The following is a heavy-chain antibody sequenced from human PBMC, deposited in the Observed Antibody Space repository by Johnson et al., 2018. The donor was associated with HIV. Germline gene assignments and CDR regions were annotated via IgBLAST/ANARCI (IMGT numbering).Heavy chain of an antibody. CDR2: IYSGGST. V-gene: IGHV3-53*01. Sequence: MQLVESGGGVVQPGGSLRLSCAASGFTVSSNYMSWVRQAPGKGLEWVSVIYSGGSTYYADSVKGRFTISRDNSKNTLYLQMNSLRAEDTAVYYCARGYSGSDDAFDIWGQGTMVTVSS. CDR1: GFTVSSNY. D-gene: IGHD1-26*01. CDR3: ARGYSGSDDAFDI. J-gene: IGHJ3*02.